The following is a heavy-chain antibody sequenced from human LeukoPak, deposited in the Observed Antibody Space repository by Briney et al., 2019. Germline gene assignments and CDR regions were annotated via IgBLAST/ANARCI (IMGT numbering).Heavy chain of an antibody. D-gene: IGHD3-22*01. Sequence: ASVKVSCKASGYTFTSYGISWVRQAPGQGLEWMGWISAYNGNTNYAQKLQGRVTMTTDTSTSTAYMELRSLRSDDTAVYYCASSSYYYDSSGYSGAFDYWGQGTLVTVSS. CDR2: ISAYNGNT. V-gene: IGHV1-18*01. CDR1: GYTFTSYG. CDR3: ASSSYYYDSSGYSGAFDY. J-gene: IGHJ4*02.